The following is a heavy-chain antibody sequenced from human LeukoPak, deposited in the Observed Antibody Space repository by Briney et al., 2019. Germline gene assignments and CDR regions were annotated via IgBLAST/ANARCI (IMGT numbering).Heavy chain of an antibody. Sequence: SETLSLTCTVSGGSISSYYWSWIRQPPGKGLEWIGYIYYSGSTNYNPSLKSRVTISVDPSKNQFSLKLSSVTAADTAVYYCARVVPEGWSGSYRVVDYWGQGTLVTVSS. CDR1: GGSISSYY. CDR3: ARVVPEGWSGSYRVVDY. CDR2: IYYSGST. D-gene: IGHD1-26*01. J-gene: IGHJ4*02. V-gene: IGHV4-59*01.